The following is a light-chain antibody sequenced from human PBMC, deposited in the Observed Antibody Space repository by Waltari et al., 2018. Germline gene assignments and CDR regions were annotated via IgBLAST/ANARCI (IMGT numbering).Light chain of an antibody. CDR1: QDISYY. J-gene: IGKJ5*01. CDR2: EES. Sequence: DIQVTQSPSSLSVSVGDRVTITCQASQDISYYLNWYQQKPVKAPKLLSFEESNLEVGVPSRFSGSRSGADFSFTISSLQPEDIGTYYCQYDDFSMSSTFGQGTRLEIK. CDR3: QYDDFSMSST. V-gene: IGKV1-33*01.